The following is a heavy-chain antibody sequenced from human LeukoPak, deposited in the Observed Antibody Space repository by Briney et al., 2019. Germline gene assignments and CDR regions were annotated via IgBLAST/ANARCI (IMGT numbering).Heavy chain of an antibody. Sequence: ASVKVSCKASGFTFTNYGFNRVRQAPGQGLEWMGWISAYNGNTNYAQNLRGRVTMTTDTSTRTAYMELRSLRSDDTAVYYCARDPLGWDGSGYYNGGLDPWGQGTLVIVSS. V-gene: IGHV1-18*01. J-gene: IGHJ5*02. D-gene: IGHD3-22*01. CDR2: ISAYNGNT. CDR3: ARDPLGWDGSGYYNGGLDP. CDR1: GFTFTNYG.